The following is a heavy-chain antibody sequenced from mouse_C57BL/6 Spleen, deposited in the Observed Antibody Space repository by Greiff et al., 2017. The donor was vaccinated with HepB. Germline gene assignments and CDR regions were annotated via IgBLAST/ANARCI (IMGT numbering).Heavy chain of an antibody. Sequence: QVQLQQSGPGLVAPSQSLSITCTVSGFSLTSYGVHWVRQPPGKGLEWLVVIWSDGSTTYNSALKSRLSISKDNSKSQVFLKMNSLQTDDTAMYYCARHDDGYDYAMDYWGQGTSVTVSS. D-gene: IGHD2-3*01. V-gene: IGHV2-6-1*01. J-gene: IGHJ4*01. CDR2: IWSDGST. CDR1: GFSLTSYG. CDR3: ARHDDGYDYAMDY.